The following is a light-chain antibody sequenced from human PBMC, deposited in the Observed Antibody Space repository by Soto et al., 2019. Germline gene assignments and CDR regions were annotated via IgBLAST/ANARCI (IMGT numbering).Light chain of an antibody. CDR2: DVS. CDR3: SSYTSSSTLEV. Sequence: QSALTQPASVSGSPGQSITISCTGTSSDVGGYNYVSWYQQHPGKAPKLMIYDVSNRPSGVSNRFSGSKSGNTASLTISWLQAEDEAEYYCSSYTSSSTLEVFGGGTQLTL. J-gene: IGLJ2*01. V-gene: IGLV2-14*01. CDR1: SSDVGGYNY.